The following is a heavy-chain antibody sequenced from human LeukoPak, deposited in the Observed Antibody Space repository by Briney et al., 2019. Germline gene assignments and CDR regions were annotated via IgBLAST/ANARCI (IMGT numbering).Heavy chain of an antibody. D-gene: IGHD5-12*01. CDR3: ARGRLMATTLLDFDY. CDR1: GGSFSGYY. J-gene: IGHJ4*02. CDR2: INHSGST. V-gene: IGHV4-34*01. Sequence: SETLSLTCAVYGGSFSGYYWSWIRQPPGKGLEWIGEINHSGSTNYNPSLKSRVTISVDTSKNQFSLKLSSVTAADTAVYYCARGRLMATTLLDFDYWGQGTLVTVSS.